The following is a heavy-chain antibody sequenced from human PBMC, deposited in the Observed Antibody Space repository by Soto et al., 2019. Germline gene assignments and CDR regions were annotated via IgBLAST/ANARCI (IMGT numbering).Heavy chain of an antibody. D-gene: IGHD2-2*01. V-gene: IGHV1-69*06. J-gene: IGHJ6*02. CDR3: ARDRSSEYCSSTSCYSLGYYSYGMDV. Sequence: GASVKVSCKASGGTFSSYAISWVRQAPGQGLEWMGGIIPIFGTANYAQKFQGRVTITADKSTSTAYMELSSLRSEDTAVYYCARDRSSEYCSSTSCYSLGYYSYGMDVPCQGTTVTVSS. CDR1: GGTFSSYA. CDR2: IIPIFGTA.